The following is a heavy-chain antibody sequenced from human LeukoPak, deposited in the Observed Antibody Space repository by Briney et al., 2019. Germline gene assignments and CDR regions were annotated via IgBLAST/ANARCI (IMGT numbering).Heavy chain of an antibody. J-gene: IGHJ1*01. CDR2: IYYSGST. V-gene: IGHV4-39*01. D-gene: IGHD6-19*01. CDR1: GGSISSSSYY. Sequence: SETLSLTCTVSGGSISSSSYYWGWIRQPPGKGLEWIGSIYYSGSTYYNPPLKSRVTISVDTSKNQFSLKLSSVTAADTAVYYCARLIVAGTAEYFQHWGQGTLVTVSS. CDR3: ARLIVAGTAEYFQH.